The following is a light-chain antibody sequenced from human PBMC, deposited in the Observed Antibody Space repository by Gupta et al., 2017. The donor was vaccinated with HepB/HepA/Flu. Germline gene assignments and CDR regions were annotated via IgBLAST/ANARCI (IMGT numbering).Light chain of an antibody. V-gene: IGKV1-16*01. CDR1: QDINNH. CDR3: QQYNNYPLT. Sequence: DTQLTQSTSSASASVGDRVLITCRASQDINNHLAWFQQKPGEAPKSLIYAASSLKSGVPSRFSGSASGTEFTLTISSLQPEDFGTYYCQQYNNYPLTFGQGTQVEIK. CDR2: AAS. J-gene: IGKJ1*01.